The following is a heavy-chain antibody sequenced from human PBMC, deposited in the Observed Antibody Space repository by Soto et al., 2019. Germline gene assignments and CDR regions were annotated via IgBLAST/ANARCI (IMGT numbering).Heavy chain of an antibody. CDR3: AKVRGYSYGYDYYGMDV. J-gene: IGHJ6*01. V-gene: IGHV3-23*01. Sequence: GGSLRLSCAASGFTFSSYAMSWVRQAPGKGLEWVSAISGSGGSTYYADSVKGRFTISRDNSKNTLYLQMNSLRAEDTAVYYCAKVRGYSYGYDYYGMDVWGQGTTVTVSS. CDR1: GFTFSSYA. D-gene: IGHD5-18*01. CDR2: ISGSGGST.